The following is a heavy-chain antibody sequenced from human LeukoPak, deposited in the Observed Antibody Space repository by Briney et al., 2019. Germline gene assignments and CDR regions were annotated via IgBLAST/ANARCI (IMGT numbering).Heavy chain of an antibody. CDR1: GFTFSETW. Sequence: GGSLRLSCVASGFTFSETWMNWVRQAPGEGLEWVAAIKDDGGETDYVDSVKGRFTISRDNSKNTLYLQMNSLRAEDTAVYYCTKDENAYYYGYWGQGTLVTVSS. V-gene: IGHV3-7*03. CDR2: IKDDGGET. CDR3: TKDENAYYYGY. D-gene: IGHD3-10*01. J-gene: IGHJ4*02.